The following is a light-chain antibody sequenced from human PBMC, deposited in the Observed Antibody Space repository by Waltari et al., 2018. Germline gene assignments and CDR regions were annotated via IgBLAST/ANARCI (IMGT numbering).Light chain of an antibody. CDR1: QSVGSNF. CDR2: GAS. Sequence: EIVLTQSPGTLSLSPGERVTLSCRASQSVGSNFLAWYQQKPGQAPRLLIYGASSRATGIPDRFSGSGSGTDFTLSISRLEPEDFAVYYCQQYAKSPITFGGWTKVEIK. V-gene: IGKV3-20*01. J-gene: IGKJ4*01. CDR3: QQYAKSPIT.